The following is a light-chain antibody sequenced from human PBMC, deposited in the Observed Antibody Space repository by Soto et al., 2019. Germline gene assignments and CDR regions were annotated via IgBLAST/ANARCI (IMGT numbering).Light chain of an antibody. Sequence: ERVMTQFPATLSVSPGAKATLSCRASQTVSNNLAWYQQKPGQAPGLLIYFASTRATGGPATFSGSGSGTEFTLTISNLQTEDSAVYYCQHYNEWPLTLGGGTKLETK. CDR3: QHYNEWPLT. J-gene: IGKJ4*02. CDR1: QTVSNN. V-gene: IGKV3-15*01. CDR2: FAS.